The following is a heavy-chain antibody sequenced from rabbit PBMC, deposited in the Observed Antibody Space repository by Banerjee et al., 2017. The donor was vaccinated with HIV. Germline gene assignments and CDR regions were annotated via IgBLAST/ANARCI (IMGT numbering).Heavy chain of an antibody. J-gene: IGHJ6*01. CDR2: IYNGDGRT. D-gene: IGHD8-1*01. Sequence: QSLEESGGDLVKPGASLTLTCKASGFDFSSSYFMSWVRQAPGKRPEWIACIYNGDGRTYYASWANGRFTISKTSSTTVTLQLNSLTAADTATYFCARDAATSFSSYGMDLWGPGTLVTVS. V-gene: IGHV1S40*01. CDR3: ARDAATSFSSYGMDL. CDR1: GFDFSSSYF.